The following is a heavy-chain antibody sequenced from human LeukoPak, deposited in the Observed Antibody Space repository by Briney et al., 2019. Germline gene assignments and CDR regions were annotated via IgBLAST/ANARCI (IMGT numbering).Heavy chain of an antibody. Sequence: SEALSLTCAVYGGSFNDNYWTWIRQPPGKGLEWIGEINHSGSTNYNPSLKSRVTISVDTSKNHFSLKLSSVTAADTAVYYCARTTEGGYTYDYFYYYYMDVWGKGTTVTISS. CDR3: ARTTEGGYTYDYFYYYYMDV. J-gene: IGHJ6*03. D-gene: IGHD5-18*01. V-gene: IGHV4-34*01. CDR2: INHSGST. CDR1: GGSFNDNY.